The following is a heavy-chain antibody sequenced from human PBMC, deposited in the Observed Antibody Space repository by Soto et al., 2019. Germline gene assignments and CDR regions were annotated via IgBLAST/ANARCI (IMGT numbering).Heavy chain of an antibody. CDR1: GFTFTAFA. D-gene: IGHD3-9*01. CDR3: AKDRYLDSYYFDY. CDR2: ISYDGRQS. V-gene: IGHV3-30*04. Sequence: PGGSLRLSCAASGFTFTAFAVHWVRQAPGKGLEWVAVISYDGRQSRYADSVRGRLTLSRDNSKNTVFLQMNSLTTEDTAIYYCAKDRYLDSYYFDYWGQGTRVTVSS. J-gene: IGHJ4*02.